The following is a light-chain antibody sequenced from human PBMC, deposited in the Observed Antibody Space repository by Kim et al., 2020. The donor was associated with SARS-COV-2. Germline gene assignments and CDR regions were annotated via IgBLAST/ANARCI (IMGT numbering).Light chain of an antibody. J-gene: IGLJ2*01. V-gene: IGLV3-19*01. CDR3: NSRDSSGYHVV. CDR1: SLRSYY. CDR2: GKN. Sequence: SSELTRDPAVSVALGQTVRITCQGDSLRSYYASWYQQKPGQAPVLVIYGKNNRPSWIPDRFSGSSSGNTASLTITGAQAEDVAYYYCNSRDSSGYHVVFG.